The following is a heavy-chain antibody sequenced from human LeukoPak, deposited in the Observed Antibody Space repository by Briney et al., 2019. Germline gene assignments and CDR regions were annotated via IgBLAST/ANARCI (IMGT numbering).Heavy chain of an antibody. CDR2: IYPGDSDT. V-gene: IGHV5-51*01. Sequence: RGESLKISCKGSGYSFTSYWIGWVRQMPGKGLEWMGIIYPGDSDTRYSPSFQGQVTISADKSISTAYLQWSSLKASDTAMYYCARSKILGYCSSTSCYGGLGAFDIWGQGTMVTVSS. J-gene: IGHJ3*02. CDR1: GYSFTSYW. CDR3: ARSKILGYCSSTSCYGGLGAFDI. D-gene: IGHD2-2*01.